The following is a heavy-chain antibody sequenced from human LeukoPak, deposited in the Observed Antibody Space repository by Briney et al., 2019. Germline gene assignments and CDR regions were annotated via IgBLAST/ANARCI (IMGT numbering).Heavy chain of an antibody. Sequence: GASVTVSCTASGDTFSSYAISWVRQAPGQGLEWMGGIIPIFGTANYAQKFQGRVTITADESTSTAYMELSSLRPEDTAVYYCARGRMAGTYVFDYWGQGTLVTVSS. V-gene: IGHV1-69*13. J-gene: IGHJ4*02. CDR1: GDTFSSYA. D-gene: IGHD6-19*01. CDR3: ARGRMAGTYVFDY. CDR2: IIPIFGTA.